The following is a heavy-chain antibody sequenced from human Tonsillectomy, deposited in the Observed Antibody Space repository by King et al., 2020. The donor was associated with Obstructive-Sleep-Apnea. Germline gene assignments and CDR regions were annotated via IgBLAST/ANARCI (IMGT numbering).Heavy chain of an antibody. Sequence: VQLQESGPGLVKPSETLSLTCTVSCGSISNYYWSWIRQPPGKGLEWIGYMYYSGNTNFNPSLKSRVTLSANTSKITFSLRLSSVTAADTAVYYCARHRGVEDYGGYGDYFDYWGQGTLVTVSS. CDR2: MYYSGNT. CDR1: CGSISNYY. J-gene: IGHJ4*02. CDR3: ARHRGVEDYGGYGDYFDY. V-gene: IGHV4-59*08. D-gene: IGHD5-12*01.